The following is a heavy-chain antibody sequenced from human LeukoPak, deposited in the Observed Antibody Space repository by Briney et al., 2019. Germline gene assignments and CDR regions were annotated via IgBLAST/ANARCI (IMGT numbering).Heavy chain of an antibody. V-gene: IGHV4-4*07. CDR3: AKDINTVGVIRWFDP. Sequence: SETLSLTCTVSGGSISSYYWSWIRQPAGKGLEWIGRIHTSGSTNYNPSLKSRVTMSAGTSKNQFSLKLSSVTAADTAVYYCAKDINTVGVIRWFDPWGQGTLVTVSS. CDR1: GGSISSYY. D-gene: IGHD3-10*01. CDR2: IHTSGST. J-gene: IGHJ5*02.